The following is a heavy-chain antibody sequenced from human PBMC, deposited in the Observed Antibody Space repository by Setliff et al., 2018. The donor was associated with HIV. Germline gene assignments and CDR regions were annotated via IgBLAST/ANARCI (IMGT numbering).Heavy chain of an antibody. Sequence: SVKVSCKAPGYTFTSYGMNWVRPAPGQGLEWMGWINTYTGIPTYAQDFTGRFVFTLDTSVSTAYLQISSLKAEDIAVYYCARDGYYYDSSGHLAYYFDYWGQGTLVTVSS. CDR1: GYTFTSYG. CDR3: ARDGYYYDSSGHLAYYFDY. CDR2: INTYTGIP. V-gene: IGHV7-4-1*02. J-gene: IGHJ4*02. D-gene: IGHD3-22*01.